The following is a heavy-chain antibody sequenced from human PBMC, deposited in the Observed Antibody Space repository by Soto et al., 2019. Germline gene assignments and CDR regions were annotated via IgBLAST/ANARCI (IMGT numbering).Heavy chain of an antibody. Sequence: PGGSLRLSCVASGFSFSSYAMSCVRQAPGKGLEWVSVISGRDGSTYYGDSVKGRFTISRDNSKNTLYLQMNSLRAEDTAVYYCARDRERDAWYEDYWGQGTLVTVSS. J-gene: IGHJ4*02. CDR2: ISGRDGST. D-gene: IGHD6-13*01. CDR3: ARDRERDAWYEDY. CDR1: GFSFSSYA. V-gene: IGHV3-23*02.